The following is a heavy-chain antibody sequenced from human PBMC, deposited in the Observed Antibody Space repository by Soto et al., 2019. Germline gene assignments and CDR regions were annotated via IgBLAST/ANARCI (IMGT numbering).Heavy chain of an antibody. CDR2: IYPTDSET. J-gene: IGHJ5*02. CDR1: GYNFGRYW. V-gene: IGHV5-51*01. Sequence: EVQLVQSGAEVRTPGESLRISCKTSGYNFGRYWLGWVRQMPGKGLEWMGVIYPTDSETRYSPSFRGQVTIAVDMSTSTAYLQVRSLKASDTATYYCVRGYNWFDPWGQGTLVTVSS. CDR3: VRGYNWFDP.